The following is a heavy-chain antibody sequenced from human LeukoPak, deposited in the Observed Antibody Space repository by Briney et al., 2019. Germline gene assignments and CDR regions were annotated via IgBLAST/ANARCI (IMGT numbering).Heavy chain of an antibody. D-gene: IGHD3-9*01. J-gene: IGHJ3*02. CDR1: GFTFSSYA. CDR2: ISGSGGST. CDR3: AKDPVYDIFTGQTRWDAFDI. Sequence: PGGSLRLSCAASGFTFSSYAMSWVRQAPGKGLEWVSAISGSGGSTYYADSVKGRFTISRDNSKNTLYLQMNSLRAEDTAVYYCAKDPVYDIFTGQTRWDAFDIWGQGTMVTVSS. V-gene: IGHV3-23*01.